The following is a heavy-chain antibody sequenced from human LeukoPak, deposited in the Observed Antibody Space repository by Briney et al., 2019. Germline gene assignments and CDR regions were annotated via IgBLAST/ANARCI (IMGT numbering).Heavy chain of an antibody. CDR1: GYTFTSYG. D-gene: IGHD6-19*01. V-gene: IGHV1-18*01. Sequence: VASVKVSCKASGYTFTSYGISWVRQAPGQGLEWMGWISAYNGNTNYAQKLQGRVTMTTDTSTSTAYMELRSLRTDDTAVYYCARDQRTKSRIAVAGNGPYYYYMDVWGKGTTVTVSS. J-gene: IGHJ6*03. CDR3: ARDQRTKSRIAVAGNGPYYYYMDV. CDR2: ISAYNGNT.